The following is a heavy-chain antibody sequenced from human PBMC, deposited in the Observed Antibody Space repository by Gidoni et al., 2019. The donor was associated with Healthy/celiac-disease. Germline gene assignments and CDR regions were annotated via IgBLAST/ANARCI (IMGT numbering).Heavy chain of an antibody. J-gene: IGHJ4*02. D-gene: IGHD3-3*01. V-gene: IGHV4-34*01. Sequence: QVQLQPWGAGLLKPSETLSLTCAVYGGSFSGYYWRWIRQPPGKGLEWIGEINHSGSTNYNPSLKSRVTISVDTSKNQFSLKLSSVTAADTAVYYCARGRRYQTIWSGRALVYFDYWGQGTLVTVSS. CDR1: GGSFSGYY. CDR3: ARGRRYQTIWSGRALVYFDY. CDR2: INHSGST.